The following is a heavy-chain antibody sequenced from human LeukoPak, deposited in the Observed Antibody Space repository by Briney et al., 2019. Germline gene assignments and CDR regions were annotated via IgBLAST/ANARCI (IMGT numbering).Heavy chain of an antibody. D-gene: IGHD2-2*01. CDR2: IYYSGST. J-gene: IGHJ5*02. Sequence: SETLSLTCTVSGGSISSGDYYWSWIRQPPGKGLEWIGYIYYSGSTYYNPSLKSRVTISVDTSKNQFSLKLSSVTAADTAVYYCARVPRYCSSTSCYLVWFDPWGQGTLATVSS. CDR1: GGSISSGDYY. CDR3: ARVPRYCSSTSCYLVWFDP. V-gene: IGHV4-30-4*08.